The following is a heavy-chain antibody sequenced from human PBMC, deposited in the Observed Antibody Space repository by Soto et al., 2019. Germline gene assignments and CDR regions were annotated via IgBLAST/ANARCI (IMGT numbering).Heavy chain of an antibody. V-gene: IGHV3-23*01. CDR1: GFTFSTYV. D-gene: IGHD3-16*02. J-gene: IGHJ4*02. CDR2: SGGGGSST. Sequence: EVQLLESGGDLVQPGGALRLSCEASGFTFSTYVMTWVRQAPGKGLEWVSASGGGGSSTNCADSGKGRFTISRDNSKNALYLQMNSRRADDTAVYYCATVKYWGQGTLVTVSS. CDR3: ATVKY.